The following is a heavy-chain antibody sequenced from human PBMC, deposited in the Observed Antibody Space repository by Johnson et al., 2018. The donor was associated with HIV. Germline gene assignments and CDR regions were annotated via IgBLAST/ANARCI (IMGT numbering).Heavy chain of an antibody. CDR3: AREGPYSSRWGAFDI. J-gene: IGHJ3*02. CDR1: GFTFDDYA. CDR2: ISWNSGSI. D-gene: IGHD6-13*01. Sequence: VQLVESGGGLVQPGRSLRLSCAASGFTFDDYAMHWVRQAPGKGLEWVSGISWNSGSIGYADSVKGRFTISRDNAKNSLYLQMHSLRAEDTAVYYCAREGPYSSRWGAFDIWGQGTMVTVSS. V-gene: IGHV3-9*01.